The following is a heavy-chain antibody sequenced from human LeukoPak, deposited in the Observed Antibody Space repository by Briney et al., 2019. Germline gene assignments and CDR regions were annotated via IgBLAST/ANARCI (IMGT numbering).Heavy chain of an antibody. J-gene: IGHJ4*02. CDR2: ISYDGSNK. Sequence: PGGSLRLSCAASGFTFSSYGMHWVRQAPGKGLEWVAVISYDGSNKYYADSVKGRFTISRDNSKNTLYLQMNSLRAEDTAVYYCAKDKAAYYYDSSGYYFDYWGQGTLVTVSS. V-gene: IGHV3-30*18. CDR1: GFTFSSYG. CDR3: AKDKAAYYYDSSGYYFDY. D-gene: IGHD3-22*01.